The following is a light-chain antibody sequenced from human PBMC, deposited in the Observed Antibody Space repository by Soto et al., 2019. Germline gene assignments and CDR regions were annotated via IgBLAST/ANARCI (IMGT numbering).Light chain of an antibody. Sequence: DIQMTQSPSTLSASLGDRVTITWRASQSISTWLAWYQQRAGKAPKLLIYDASTLESGVPSRFSGNGSGTEFTLTIGSLQTDDFATYYCQVYDNYTWTFGQGTKVDIK. CDR3: QVYDNYTWT. J-gene: IGKJ1*01. V-gene: IGKV1-5*01. CDR1: QSISTW. CDR2: DAS.